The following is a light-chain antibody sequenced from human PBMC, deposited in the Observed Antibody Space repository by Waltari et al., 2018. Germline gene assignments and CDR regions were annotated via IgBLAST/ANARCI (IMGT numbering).Light chain of an antibody. CDR1: QNVWRS. CDR2: DTS. CDR3: GGGVRLAVK. J-gene: IGKJ1*01. Sequence: IVLTQSPGTLSLSPGESATLSCRASQNVWRSLVWYQQKPGQAPRLLIYDTSTRATGIPDRFSGSGSGTDFSLTSSRLEPEDLWGCGEGGGVRLAVKFGQGTNVEI. V-gene: IGKV3-20*01.